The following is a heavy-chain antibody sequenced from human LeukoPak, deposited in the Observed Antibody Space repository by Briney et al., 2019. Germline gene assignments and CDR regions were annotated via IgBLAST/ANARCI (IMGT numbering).Heavy chain of an antibody. CDR2: FDPEDGET. J-gene: IGHJ5*02. CDR3: ATDRDVVAWTWSDP. Sequence: ASVKVSCKVSGYTLTELSMRWVRQAPGKGLEGMGGFDPEDGETIYAQKFQGRVTMTEDTSTDTAYMELSSPRSEDTAVYYCATDRDVVAWTWSDPWGQGTLVTVSS. D-gene: IGHD2-2*01. CDR1: GYTLTELS. V-gene: IGHV1-24*01.